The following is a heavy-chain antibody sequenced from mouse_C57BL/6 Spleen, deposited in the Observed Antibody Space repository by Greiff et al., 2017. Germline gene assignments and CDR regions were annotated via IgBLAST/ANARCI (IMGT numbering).Heavy chain of an antibody. D-gene: IGHD2-4*01. CDR3: ARTLYDYDDWYFDV. V-gene: IGHV2-9-1*01. Sequence: VQLKESGPGLVAPSQSLSITCTVSGFSLTSYAISWVRQPPGKGLEWLGVIWTGGGTNYNSALKSRLSISKDNSKSQVFLKMNSLQTDDTARYYCARTLYDYDDWYFDVWGTGTTVTVSS. CDR2: IWTGGGT. CDR1: GFSLTSYA. J-gene: IGHJ1*03.